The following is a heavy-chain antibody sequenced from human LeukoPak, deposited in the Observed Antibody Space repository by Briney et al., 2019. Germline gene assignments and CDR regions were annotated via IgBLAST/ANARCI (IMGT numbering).Heavy chain of an antibody. Sequence: GGSLRLSCAASGFTFSSYSMNWVRQAPGKGLEWVSSISSSSSYIYYADSVKGRFTISRDNAKNSLYLQMNSLRAEDTAVYYCARYHSEQWLVYYFDLWRRGTLVSVSS. V-gene: IGHV3-21*01. CDR1: GFTFSSYS. D-gene: IGHD6-19*01. CDR2: ISSSSSYI. CDR3: ARYHSEQWLVYYFDL. J-gene: IGHJ4*02.